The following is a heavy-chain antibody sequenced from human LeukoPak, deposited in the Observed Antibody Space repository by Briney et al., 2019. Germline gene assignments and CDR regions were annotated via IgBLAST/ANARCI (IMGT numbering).Heavy chain of an antibody. CDR2: IYYSGST. CDR3: ARAGGYCSSTSCYANENNWFDP. CDR1: GGSISSYY. D-gene: IGHD2-2*01. J-gene: IGHJ5*02. Sequence: SETLSLTCTVSGGSISSYYRSWIRQPPGKGLEWIGYIYYSGSTNYNPSLKSRVTISVDTSKNQFSLKLSSVTAADTAVYYCARAGGYCSSTSCYANENNWFDPWGQGTLVTVSS. V-gene: IGHV4-59*01.